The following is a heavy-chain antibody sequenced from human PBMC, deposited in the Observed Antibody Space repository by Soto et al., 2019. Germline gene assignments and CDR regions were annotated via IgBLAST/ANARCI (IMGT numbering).Heavy chain of an antibody. Sequence: GGSLRLSCAASGFTFSSYAMSLVRQAPGKGLECVSAISGSGGSTYYADSVKGRFTISRDNSKNTLYLQMNSLRAEDTAVYYCALIAVAGPEWRGDFDYWGQGTLVTVSS. CDR2: ISGSGGST. V-gene: IGHV3-23*01. CDR3: ALIAVAGPEWRGDFDY. D-gene: IGHD6-19*01. J-gene: IGHJ4*02. CDR1: GFTFSSYA.